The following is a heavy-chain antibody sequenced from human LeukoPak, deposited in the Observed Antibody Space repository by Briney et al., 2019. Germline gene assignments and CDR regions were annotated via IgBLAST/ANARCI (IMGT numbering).Heavy chain of an antibody. CDR2: IYPGDSDT. Sequence: GEALQISCKGSGSSFTSYWIGWGRPMPGKGGEGMGIIYPGDSDTRYSPSFQGQVTISADKSISTAYLQWSSLKASDTAMYYCARRNSHFDYWGQGTLVTVS. V-gene: IGHV5-51*01. CDR1: GSSFTSYW. CDR3: ARRNSHFDY. J-gene: IGHJ4*02. D-gene: IGHD1-1*01.